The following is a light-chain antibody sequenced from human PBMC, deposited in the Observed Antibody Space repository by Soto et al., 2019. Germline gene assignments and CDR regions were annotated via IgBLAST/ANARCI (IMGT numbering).Light chain of an antibody. J-gene: IGKJ3*01. CDR2: DAS. CDR3: QQRKV. V-gene: IGKV3-11*01. CDR1: QSVSSY. Sequence: EIVLTQSPATLSLSPGERATLSCRASQSVSSYLAWYQQKPGQAPRLLIYDASNRATGIPARFSGSGSGTDFTVTISSLEPEDFAVYYCQQRKVFGPGTKVDIK.